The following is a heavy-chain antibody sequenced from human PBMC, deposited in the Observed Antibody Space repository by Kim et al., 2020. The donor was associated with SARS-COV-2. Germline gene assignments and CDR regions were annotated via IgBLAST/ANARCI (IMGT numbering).Heavy chain of an antibody. V-gene: IGHV3-30*03. J-gene: IGHJ4*02. Sequence: GGSLRLSCAATGFTFSNYGIHWVRQAPGKGLEWVAVISADGDEKYYADSVKGRFTLSRDNSKNTVYMQMNSLIIEDTAVYYCARGPRQLWLPFDSWGQGTLVTVSS. CDR3: ARGPRQLWLPFDS. CDR1: GFTFSNYG. D-gene: IGHD5-18*01. CDR2: ISADGDEK.